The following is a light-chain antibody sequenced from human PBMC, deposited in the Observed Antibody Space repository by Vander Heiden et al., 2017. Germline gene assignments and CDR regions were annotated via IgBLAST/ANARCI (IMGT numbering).Light chain of an antibody. CDR1: QRVSSY. J-gene: IGKJ2*01. Sequence: EIVLTQSPATLSLSPGERATLSCRASQRVSSYLAWYQQKPGQAPRLLIYDAANSATGIPARFSGSGSGTDFTLTISSLEPEDFAVYYCQQRSNWTLYTFGQGTKLEIK. CDR2: DAA. CDR3: QQRSNWTLYT. V-gene: IGKV3-11*01.